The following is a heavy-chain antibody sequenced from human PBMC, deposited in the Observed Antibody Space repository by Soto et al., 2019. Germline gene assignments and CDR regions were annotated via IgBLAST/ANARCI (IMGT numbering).Heavy chain of an antibody. CDR1: GFTFSDYY. CDR3: AKGEGYRWNYEFDP. D-gene: IGHD1-7*01. Sequence: GGSLRLSCSAFGFTFSDYYMSWIRQAPGKGLEWVSYISGDSVYTNYGDSVTGRFTISRDNAKNSLYLQMNSLRAEDTAVYYCAKGEGYRWNYEFDPWGQGTLVTVSS. J-gene: IGHJ5*02. V-gene: IGHV3-11*06. CDR2: ISGDSVYT.